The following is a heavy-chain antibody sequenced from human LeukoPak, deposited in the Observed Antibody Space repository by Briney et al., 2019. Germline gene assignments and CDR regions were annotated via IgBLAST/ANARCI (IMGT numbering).Heavy chain of an antibody. D-gene: IGHD3-22*01. CDR1: GYSFTSYW. CDR2: IYPGDSYT. V-gene: IGHV5-51*01. Sequence: GESLKISCKGSGYSFTSYWIGWVRQMPGKGLEWMGIIYPGDSYTRYSPSFQGQVSISADKSITTAYLQWSSLKASDTAMYYCARHRLQSGCYAPPDAFDIWGQGTMVTVSS. J-gene: IGHJ3*02. CDR3: ARHRLQSGCYAPPDAFDI.